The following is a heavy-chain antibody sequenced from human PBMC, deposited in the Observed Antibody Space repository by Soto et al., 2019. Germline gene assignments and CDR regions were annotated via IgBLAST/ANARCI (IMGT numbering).Heavy chain of an antibody. CDR1: GFTFSSYA. CDR2: ISYDGSNK. V-gene: IGHV3-30-3*01. D-gene: IGHD1-1*01. J-gene: IGHJ6*02. CDR3: ARDRLRYNWNDFPYYYYGMAV. Sequence: QVQLVESGGGVVQPGRSLRLSCVASGFTFSSYAMHWVRQAPGKGLEWVAVISYDGSNKYYADSVKGRFTISRDNSKNTLYLQMNSLRAEDTAVYYCARDRLRYNWNDFPYYYYGMAVWGQGTTVTVSS.